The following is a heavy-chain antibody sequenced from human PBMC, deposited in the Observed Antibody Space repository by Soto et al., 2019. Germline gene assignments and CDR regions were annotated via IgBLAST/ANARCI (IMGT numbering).Heavy chain of an antibody. J-gene: IGHJ6*02. D-gene: IGHD6-13*01. CDR1: GYTFTSYG. CDR2: ISAYNGNT. V-gene: IGHV1-18*01. CDR3: ARDEGYRGQEDYYGMDV. Sequence: GASVKVSCKASGYTFTSYGMSWVRQAPGEGLEGMGWISAYNGNTNYAQKLQGRVTMTTDTSTSTAYMELRSLRSDDTAVYYCARDEGYRGQEDYYGMDVWGPGPTLTV.